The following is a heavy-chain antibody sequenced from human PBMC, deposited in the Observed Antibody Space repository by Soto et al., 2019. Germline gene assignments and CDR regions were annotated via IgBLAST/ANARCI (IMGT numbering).Heavy chain of an antibody. CDR1: GLTFSNYA. Sequence: PGGSLRLSCAASGLTFSNYAMSWVRQAPGKGLEWVSAMSGGSDATYYADSGKGRFTISRDNPKNTLYLQMNSLRAEDTAVYYCARDQGTVVTQTLDYWGQGALVTVSS. CDR3: ARDQGTVVTQTLDY. J-gene: IGHJ4*02. D-gene: IGHD2-15*01. V-gene: IGHV3-23*01. CDR2: MSGGSDAT.